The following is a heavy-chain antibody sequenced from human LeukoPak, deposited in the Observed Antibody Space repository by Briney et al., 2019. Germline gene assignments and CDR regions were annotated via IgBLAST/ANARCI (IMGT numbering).Heavy chain of an antibody. CDR1: GFTFSSYW. V-gene: IGHV3-74*01. CDR3: ARGYSSGWT. J-gene: IGHJ5*02. CDR2: INSDGSST. D-gene: IGHD6-19*01. Sequence: GGSLRLSCAASGFTFSSYWMHWVRPAPGKGLMWVSRINSDGSSTNYADSVKGRFTISRDNAKNTLFLQMNSLRAEDTAVYFCARGYSSGWTWGQGTLVTVSS.